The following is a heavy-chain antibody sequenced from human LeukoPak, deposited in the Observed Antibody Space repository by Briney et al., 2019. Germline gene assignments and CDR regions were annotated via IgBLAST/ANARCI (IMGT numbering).Heavy chain of an antibody. D-gene: IGHD6-19*01. V-gene: IGHV3-23*01. CDR3: TKDAPNSGGWFFFDS. Sequence: GGSLRLSCVASGFMFNKYGMSWVRQAPGKGLEWVSVISGGGGRTYYGDSVKGRFTISRDNSKNTLYLQMISLRAEDTTVYYCTKDAPNSGGWFFFDSWGQGTLVTVSS. CDR1: GFMFNKYG. J-gene: IGHJ4*02. CDR2: ISGGGGRT.